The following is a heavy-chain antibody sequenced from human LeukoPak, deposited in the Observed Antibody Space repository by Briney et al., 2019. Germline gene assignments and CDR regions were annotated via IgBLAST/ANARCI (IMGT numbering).Heavy chain of an antibody. CDR2: IYYSGST. Sequence: SETLSLTCTVSAGSISSGGYYWSWIRQHPGKGLEWIGYIYYSGSTYYNPSLKSRVTISVDTSKNQFSLKLSSVTAADTAVYYCARVGYYYGSGSFKAYYFDYWGQGTLVTVSS. CDR1: AGSISSGGYY. D-gene: IGHD3-10*01. CDR3: ARVGYYYGSGSFKAYYFDY. J-gene: IGHJ4*02. V-gene: IGHV4-31*03.